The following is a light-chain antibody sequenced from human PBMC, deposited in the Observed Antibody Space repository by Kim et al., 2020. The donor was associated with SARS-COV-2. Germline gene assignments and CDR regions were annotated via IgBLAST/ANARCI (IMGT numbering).Light chain of an antibody. CDR1: ALPKQY. J-gene: IGLJ3*02. CDR2: KDS. V-gene: IGLV3-25*03. CDR3: QSADSSGTYWL. Sequence: PGQTARITCSGDALPKQYAYWYQQKPGQAPVVVIYKDSGRPSGIPERFSGSSSGTTVTLTISGVQAEDEADYYCQSADSSGTYWLFGGGTQLTVL.